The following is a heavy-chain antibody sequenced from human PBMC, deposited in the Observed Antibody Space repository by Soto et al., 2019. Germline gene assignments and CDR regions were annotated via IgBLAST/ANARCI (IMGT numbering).Heavy chain of an antibody. J-gene: IGHJ4*02. D-gene: IGHD3-3*01. V-gene: IGHV4-59*08. CDR2: FYYGGST. Sequence: QVQLQESGPGLVKPSETLSLTCSVSGGSIGSYYWSWIRQPPGKGLEWMGYFYYGGSTNYNPSLKSRVTISVDTSKNQFSLKLSSVTAADTAVYYCARGGWRQIDSWGQGTLVTVSS. CDR1: GGSIGSYY. CDR3: ARGGWRQIDS.